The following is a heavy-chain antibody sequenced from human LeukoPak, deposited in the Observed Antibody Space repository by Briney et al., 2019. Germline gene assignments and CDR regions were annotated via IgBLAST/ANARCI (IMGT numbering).Heavy chain of an antibody. CDR2: IYPGYSDA. CDR1: GYRLTSNW. V-gene: IGHV5-51*01. D-gene: IGHD6-13*01. J-gene: IGHJ5*02. CDR3: VRFALSSSLDH. Sequence: GESLKITCKISGYRLTSNWIGWVRQVPGKGLEWMGLIYPGYSDAKYSPSFQGQVTFSVDASISTAYLQLSGLRASDTAIYYCVRFALSSSLDHWGQGTLVTVSS.